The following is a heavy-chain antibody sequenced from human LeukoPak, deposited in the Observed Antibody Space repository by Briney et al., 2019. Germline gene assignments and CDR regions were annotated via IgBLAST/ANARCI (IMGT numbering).Heavy chain of an antibody. V-gene: IGHV4-59*01. CDR2: IYYSGST. CDR3: ARLTYYYDSSGYYTNWFDP. J-gene: IGHJ5*02. D-gene: IGHD3-22*01. CDR1: GGSISSYY. Sequence: SETLSLTCTVSGGSISSYYWSWIRQPPGKGLAWIGYIYYSGSTNYNPSLKSRVTISVDTSKNQFSLKLSSVTAADTAVYYCARLTYYYDSSGYYTNWFDPWGQGTLVTVSS.